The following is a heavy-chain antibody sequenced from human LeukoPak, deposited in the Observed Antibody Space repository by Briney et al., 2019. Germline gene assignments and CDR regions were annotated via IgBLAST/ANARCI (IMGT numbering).Heavy chain of an antibody. Sequence: SETLSLGCSVSGYSIKSGYYWGWIRQPPGKGLEWIGSIYHSGSTYYNPSLKSRVTISVDTSKNQFSLKLSSVTAADTAVYYCARGPTGYSSSSLYFDYWGQGTLVTVSS. CDR2: IYHSGST. V-gene: IGHV4-38-2*02. CDR3: ARGPTGYSSSSLYFDY. D-gene: IGHD6-6*01. CDR1: GYSIKSGYY. J-gene: IGHJ4*02.